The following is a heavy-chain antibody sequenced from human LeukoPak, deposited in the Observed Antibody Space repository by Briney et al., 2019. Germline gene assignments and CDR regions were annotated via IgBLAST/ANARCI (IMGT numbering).Heavy chain of an antibody. CDR2: FMPIFGTA. D-gene: IGHD3-22*01. V-gene: IGHV1-69*05. Sequence: SVKVSCKASGGTFRNYAISWVRQAPGQGLEWMGRFMPIFGTANHAQKFQGRVTITTDESTTTAYMEVSSLKSEDTAVYYCARGESYTSSGYYYWGQGTLVTVSS. CDR3: ARGESYTSSGYYY. CDR1: GGTFRNYA. J-gene: IGHJ4*02.